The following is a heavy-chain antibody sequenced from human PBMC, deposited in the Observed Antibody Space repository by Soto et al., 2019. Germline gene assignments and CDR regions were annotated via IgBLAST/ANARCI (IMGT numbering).Heavy chain of an antibody. Sequence: PSQTLSLPCAISGDSVSSNSSAWNGIRQSPSRGLEWLGRTYYRSNFYNDYAVSAKSRITINRDTSKNQFSLQLNSVTPEDTAVYYRARIWKLELGYYYGMDVWGRGTTFTVSS. CDR1: GDSVSSNSSA. J-gene: IGHJ6*02. V-gene: IGHV6-1*01. CDR2: TYYRSNFYN. D-gene: IGHD1-7*01. CDR3: ARIWKLELGYYYGMDV.